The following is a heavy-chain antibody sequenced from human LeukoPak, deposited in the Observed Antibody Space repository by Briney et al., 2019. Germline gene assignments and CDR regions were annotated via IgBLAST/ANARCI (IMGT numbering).Heavy chain of an antibody. CDR1: GFTFSSYG. V-gene: IGHV3-33*01. CDR2: IWYDGSNK. CDR3: ARDRGSGYPPLDY. Sequence: GGSLRLSCAASGFTFSSYGMHWVRQAPGKGLEWVAVIWYDGSNKYYADSVKGRFTISRDNSKNTLYLQMNCLRAEDTAVYYCARDRGSGYPPLDYWGQGTLVTVSS. D-gene: IGHD3-3*01. J-gene: IGHJ4*02.